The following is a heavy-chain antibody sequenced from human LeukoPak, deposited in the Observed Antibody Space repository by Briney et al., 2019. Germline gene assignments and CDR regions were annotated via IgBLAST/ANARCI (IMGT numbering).Heavy chain of an antibody. CDR1: GFTFSSYW. CDR3: AAAVGFGGDYGMDV. J-gene: IGHJ6*04. D-gene: IGHD3-10*01. V-gene: IGHV3-7*03. CDR2: IKQDGSEK. Sequence: GGSPRLSCAASGFTFSSYWMSWVRQAPGKGLEWVANIKQDGSEKYYVDSVKGRFTISRDNAKNSLYLQMNSLRAEDTAVYYCAAAVGFGGDYGMDVWGKGTTVTVSS.